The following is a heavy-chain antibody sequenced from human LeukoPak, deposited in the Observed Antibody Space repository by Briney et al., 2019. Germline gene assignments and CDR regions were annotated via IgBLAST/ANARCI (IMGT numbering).Heavy chain of an antibody. CDR3: AKDLDSSGWYYY. CDR1: GFTFSSYA. V-gene: IGHV3-23*01. D-gene: IGHD6-19*01. CDR2: ISGSGGST. Sequence: GGSLRLSCAAPGFTFSSYAMSWVRQAPGKGLEWVSAISGSGGSTYYADSVKGRFTISRDNSKNTLYLQMNSLRAEDTAVYYCAKDLDSSGWYYYWGQGTLVTVSS. J-gene: IGHJ4*02.